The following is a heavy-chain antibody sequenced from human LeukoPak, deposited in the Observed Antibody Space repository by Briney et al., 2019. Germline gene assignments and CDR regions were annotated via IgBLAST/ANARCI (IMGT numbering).Heavy chain of an antibody. V-gene: IGHV3-66*01. J-gene: IGHJ4*02. CDR3: VRDDDFGFDH. CDR1: GGSISSSSYY. CDR2: IYSGGST. D-gene: IGHD3-3*01. Sequence: ETLSLTCTVSGGSISSSSYYWGWVRQTPGKGLQWVSIIYSGGSTYYADSVRGRFIISRDDSKDTMYLQMNNLRAEDTALYYCVRDDDFGFDHWGQGTLVTVSS.